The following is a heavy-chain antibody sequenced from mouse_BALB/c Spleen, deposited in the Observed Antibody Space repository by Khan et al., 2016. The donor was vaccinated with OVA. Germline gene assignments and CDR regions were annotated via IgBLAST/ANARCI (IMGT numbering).Heavy chain of an antibody. CDR1: GYTFTNFG. J-gene: IGHJ4*01. CDR2: INTYTGEP. V-gene: IGHV9-3-1*01. D-gene: IGHD2-10*01. CDR3: ARPPYISYTMAY. Sequence: QIQLVQSGPELKKPGETVKISCKASGYTFTNFGMNWVKQAPGEGLEWMGWINTYTGEPTYADDFKGRFAFSLETSASTAYLQINNLKNEDTATYIGARPPYISYTMAYWGQGTSLTVSA.